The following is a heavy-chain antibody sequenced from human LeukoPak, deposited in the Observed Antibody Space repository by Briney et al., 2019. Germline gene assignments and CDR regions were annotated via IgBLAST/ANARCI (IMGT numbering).Heavy chain of an antibody. CDR3: ARDGSVAGTGYYYYYGMDV. D-gene: IGHD6-19*01. Sequence: GGSLRLSCAASGFTFSSYWMSWVRQAPGKGLEWVANIKQDGSEKYYVDSVKGRFTISRDNAKNSLYLQMNSLRAEDTAVHYCARDGSVAGTGYYYYYGMDVWGQGATVTVSS. J-gene: IGHJ6*02. V-gene: IGHV3-7*03. CDR1: GFTFSSYW. CDR2: IKQDGSEK.